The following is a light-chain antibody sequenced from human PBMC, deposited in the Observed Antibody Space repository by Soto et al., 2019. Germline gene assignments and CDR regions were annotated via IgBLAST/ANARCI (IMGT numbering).Light chain of an antibody. J-gene: IGKJ5*01. CDR3: QQRGDWPPIT. CDR2: NAS. V-gene: IGKV3-11*01. Sequence: EIVLTQSPATLSLSPGERAILSCRASQSVSTFLAWFQQKPGQPPRLLIYNASNRTTGIPARFSGSGSGTEFTRSIRSLEREDFAVYYCQQRGDWPPITFGQGTRLEI. CDR1: QSVSTF.